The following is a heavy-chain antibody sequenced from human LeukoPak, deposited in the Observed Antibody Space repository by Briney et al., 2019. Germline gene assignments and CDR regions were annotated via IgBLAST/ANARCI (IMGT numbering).Heavy chain of an antibody. D-gene: IGHD3-22*01. Sequence: PGRSLRLSCTASGFTFSSYGMHWVRQAPGKGLEWVAVISYDGSNKYYADSVKGRFTISRDNSKNTLYLQMNRLRAEDTAVYYCAGKRSYYYDSSGTFDYWGQGTLVTVSS. CDR1: GFTFSSYG. V-gene: IGHV3-30*03. CDR2: ISYDGSNK. CDR3: AGKRSYYYDSSGTFDY. J-gene: IGHJ4*02.